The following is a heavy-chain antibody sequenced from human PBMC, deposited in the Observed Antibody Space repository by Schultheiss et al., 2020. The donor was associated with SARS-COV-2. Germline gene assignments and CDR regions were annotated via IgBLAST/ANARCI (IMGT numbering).Heavy chain of an antibody. CDR2: INHSGST. CDR1: GFTFSSYE. V-gene: IGHV4-34*01. Sequence: GSLRLSCAASGFTFSSYEMNWVRQAPGKGLEWIGEINHSGSTNYNPSLKSRVTISVDTSKNQFSLKLSSVTAADTAVYYCARLGYARTNYYGMDVWGQGTTVTVSS. J-gene: IGHJ6*02. CDR3: ARLGYARTNYYGMDV. D-gene: IGHD2-8*01.